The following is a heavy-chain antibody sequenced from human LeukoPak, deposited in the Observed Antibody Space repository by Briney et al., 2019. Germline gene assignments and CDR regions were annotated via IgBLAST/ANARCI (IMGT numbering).Heavy chain of an antibody. Sequence: GRSLRLSCAASGFTFSSYAMHWVRQAPGKGLEWVAVISYDGSNKYYADSVKGRFTISRDNSENTLYLQMNSLRAEDTAVYYCARVYGDVDYWGQGTLVTVSS. J-gene: IGHJ4*02. CDR2: ISYDGSNK. CDR1: GFTFSSYA. V-gene: IGHV3-30*04. CDR3: ARVYGDVDY. D-gene: IGHD4-17*01.